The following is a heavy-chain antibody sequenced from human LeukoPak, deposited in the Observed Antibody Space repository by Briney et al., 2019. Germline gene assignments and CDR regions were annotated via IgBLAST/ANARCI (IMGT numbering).Heavy chain of an antibody. CDR3: ARGPLIAAAGTW. CDR2: INQDGTEK. CDR1: GFTFSSYW. D-gene: IGHD6-13*01. Sequence: PGGSLRLSCAASGFTFSSYWMSWVRQGPGEGLEWVAKINQDGTEKAYVDSVRGRFTISRDNAKNSLFLQMNSLRAEDTAVYYCARGPLIAAAGTWWGQGTQVTVSS. J-gene: IGHJ4*02. V-gene: IGHV3-7*03.